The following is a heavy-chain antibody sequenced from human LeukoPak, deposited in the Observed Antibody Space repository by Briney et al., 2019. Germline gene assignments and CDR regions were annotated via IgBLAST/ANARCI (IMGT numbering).Heavy chain of an antibody. Sequence: GGSLRLSCAASGFTVSSNYMSCVRQAPGKGLEWVSLIYSGGSTYYADSVKGRFTISRHNPENTLYLQMNSLRAEDTAVYYCARGITPIDYWGQGTLVTVSS. J-gene: IGHJ4*02. CDR2: IYSGGST. D-gene: IGHD3-10*01. CDR1: GFTVSSNY. V-gene: IGHV3-53*04. CDR3: ARGITPIDY.